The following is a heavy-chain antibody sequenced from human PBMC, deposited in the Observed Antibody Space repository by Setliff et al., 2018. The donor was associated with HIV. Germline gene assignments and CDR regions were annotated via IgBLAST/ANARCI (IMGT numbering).Heavy chain of an antibody. CDR1: GFTFSDHS. Sequence: GGSLRLSCTASGFTFSDHSMTWIRQAPGKGLEWVATIKQDESEMQYVDSVKGRFTISRDNAKNSLYLQMNSLRAEDTAVYYCAREGGSSGYCGYFDYWGQGTLVTVSS. CDR2: IKQDESEM. D-gene: IGHD3-22*01. CDR3: AREGGSSGYCGYFDY. V-gene: IGHV3-7*03. J-gene: IGHJ4*02.